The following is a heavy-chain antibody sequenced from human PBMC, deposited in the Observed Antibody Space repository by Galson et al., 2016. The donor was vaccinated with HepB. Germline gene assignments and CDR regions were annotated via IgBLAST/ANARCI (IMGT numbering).Heavy chain of an antibody. CDR2: ISDSGSTS. D-gene: IGHD2-15*01. CDR1: GFTFSSYA. V-gene: IGHV3-23*01. J-gene: IGHJ2*01. CDR3: AKDRGLLHWFFDL. Sequence: SLRLSCAASGFTFSSYAMSWVRQAPGKGLEWVSGISDSGSTSYHTDSVKGRFTISRDSSKNTLYLQMNSLRAEDTAVYYCAKDRGLLHWFFDLWGRGTPVAVSS.